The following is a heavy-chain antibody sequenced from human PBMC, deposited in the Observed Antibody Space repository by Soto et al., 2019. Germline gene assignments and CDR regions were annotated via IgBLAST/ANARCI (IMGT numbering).Heavy chain of an antibody. Sequence: GGSLRLSCAASGFTFSSYAMSWVRQAPGKGLEWVSAISGSGGSTYYADSVKGRFTISRDNSKNTLYLQMNSLRAEDTAVYYCVKDLLTQLERRWDFRVYWGQGTLVTVSS. V-gene: IGHV3-23*01. CDR2: ISGSGGST. D-gene: IGHD1-1*01. CDR1: GFTFSSYA. CDR3: VKDLLTQLERRWDFRVY. J-gene: IGHJ4*02.